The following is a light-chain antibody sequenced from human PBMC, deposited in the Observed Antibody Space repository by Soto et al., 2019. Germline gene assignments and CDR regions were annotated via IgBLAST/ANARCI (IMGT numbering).Light chain of an antibody. Sequence: ILMTQSPSSLSASVGDRVTITCWAGQSINTHVNWYQQKPGKAPNLLIYAASSLQSRVPSRFSGSGSGTEFTLTISSLQPDELATYYCQQYNSHPITVGQGTRLEIK. V-gene: IGKV1-39*01. CDR3: QQYNSHPIT. J-gene: IGKJ5*01. CDR1: QSINTH. CDR2: AAS.